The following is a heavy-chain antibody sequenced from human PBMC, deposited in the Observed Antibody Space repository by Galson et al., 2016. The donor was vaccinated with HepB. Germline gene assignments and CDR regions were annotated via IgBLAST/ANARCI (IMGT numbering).Heavy chain of an antibody. Sequence: SLRLSCAASGFTLSSYGMHWVRQAPGKGLEWVAVIWYDGGNTYYAASVKGRFTISRDTSKNTLYLQMTSLRVEDTAVYYCARGCGGDCYSVSGYWGQGTLVTVSP. CDR3: ARGCGGDCYSVSGY. CDR1: GFTLSSYG. J-gene: IGHJ4*02. CDR2: IWYDGGNT. V-gene: IGHV3-33*01. D-gene: IGHD2-21*02.